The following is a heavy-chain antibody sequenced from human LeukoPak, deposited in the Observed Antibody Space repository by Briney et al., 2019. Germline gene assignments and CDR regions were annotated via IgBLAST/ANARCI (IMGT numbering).Heavy chain of an antibody. CDR1: GGSISSGGYY. J-gene: IGHJ4*02. Sequence: SQTLALTCTVSGGSISSGGYYWSWIRQHPGKGLEWIGYIYYSGSTYYNPSLKSRVTISVDTSKNQFSLKLSSVTAADTAVYYCARDGSGSYYLFDYWGQGTLVTVSS. CDR3: ARDGSGSYYLFDY. CDR2: IYYSGST. V-gene: IGHV4-31*03. D-gene: IGHD3-10*01.